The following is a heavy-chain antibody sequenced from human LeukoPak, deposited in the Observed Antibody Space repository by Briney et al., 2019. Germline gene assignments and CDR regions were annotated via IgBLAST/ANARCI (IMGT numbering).Heavy chain of an antibody. CDR1: GFTFSSYV. J-gene: IGHJ4*02. CDR2: ISYDGRNN. D-gene: IGHD2-2*02. Sequence: GTPLRLSCAASGFTFSSYVMHWVRQAPGKGLEWVAFISYDGRNNYYADSVKGRYTISRDNSKNTLYLQMNSLKPEDTAVYYCARGGEFQLLYGSDYWGQGTLVSVSS. V-gene: IGHV3-30*04. CDR3: ARGGEFQLLYGSDY.